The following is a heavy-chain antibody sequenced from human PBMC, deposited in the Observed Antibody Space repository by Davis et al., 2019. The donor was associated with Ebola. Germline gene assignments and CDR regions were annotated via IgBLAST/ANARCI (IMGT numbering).Heavy chain of an antibody. V-gene: IGHV5-51*01. Sequence: GESLKISCKGSGYSFTSYWIGWVRQPPGQGLEWVGAILPGDSDTRYSPSFQGQVTISADKSITTAYLHWNSLKASDTAMYYCARQGAPYSAPANWGQGTLVTVSS. D-gene: IGHD1-26*01. CDR2: ILPGDSDT. CDR3: ARQGAPYSAPAN. J-gene: IGHJ4*02. CDR1: GYSFTSYW.